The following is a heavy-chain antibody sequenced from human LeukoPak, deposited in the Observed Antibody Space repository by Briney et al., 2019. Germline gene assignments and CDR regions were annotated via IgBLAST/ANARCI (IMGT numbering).Heavy chain of an antibody. Sequence: PGRSLRLSCAASGFTFSNHGMHWVRQAPGKGPEWVALIWYDGSNKYYGDSVKGRFTISRDNAKNSLSLQMDSLRAEDTAVYYCAREPCSSTNCRIFDSWGQGTLVTVSS. V-gene: IGHV3-33*01. D-gene: IGHD2-2*01. CDR1: GFTFSNHG. J-gene: IGHJ4*02. CDR2: IWYDGSNK. CDR3: AREPCSSTNCRIFDS.